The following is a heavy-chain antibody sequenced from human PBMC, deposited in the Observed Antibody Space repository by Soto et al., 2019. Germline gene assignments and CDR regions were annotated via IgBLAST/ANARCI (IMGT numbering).Heavy chain of an antibody. Sequence: SETLSLTCTVSGGSIYRSGYYWGWIRQPPGWGLEWIGNIDYNGVTFSNPSPKSRVTISRDTSRNQFSLKLTSVTAADTALYYCGKVLVGATGHTDSDSWGPGTLVTVSS. D-gene: IGHD2-15*01. V-gene: IGHV4-39*01. CDR1: GGSIYRSGYY. J-gene: IGHJ4*02. CDR2: IDYNGVT. CDR3: GKVLVGATGHTDSDS.